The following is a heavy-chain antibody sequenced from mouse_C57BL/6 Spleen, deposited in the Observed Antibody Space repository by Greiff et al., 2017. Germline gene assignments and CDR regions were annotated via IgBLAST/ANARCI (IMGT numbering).Heavy chain of an antibody. D-gene: IGHD2-4*01. Sequence: VQLQQPGAELVMPGASVKLSCKASGYTFTSYWMHWVKQRPGQGLEWIGEIDPSDSYTNYNQKFKGKSTLTVDKSSSTAYMQLSSLTSEDSAVYYCARGEGLRRGFAYWGQGTLVTVSA. J-gene: IGHJ3*01. CDR3: ARGEGLRRGFAY. CDR2: IDPSDSYT. CDR1: GYTFTSYW. V-gene: IGHV1-69*01.